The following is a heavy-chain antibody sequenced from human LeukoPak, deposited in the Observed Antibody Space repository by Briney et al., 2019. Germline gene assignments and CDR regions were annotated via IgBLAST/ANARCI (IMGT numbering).Heavy chain of an antibody. Sequence: ASVKVSCKASGYTFTSYDINWVRQATGQGLEWMGWMNPNSGNTGYAQKFQGRVTITADKSTSTAYMELSSLRSEDTAVYYCAREQKYYDFWSGPPGTAFDIWGQGTMVTVSS. D-gene: IGHD3-3*01. CDR2: MNPNSGNT. CDR3: AREQKYYDFWSGPPGTAFDI. J-gene: IGHJ3*02. V-gene: IGHV1-8*03. CDR1: GYTFTSYD.